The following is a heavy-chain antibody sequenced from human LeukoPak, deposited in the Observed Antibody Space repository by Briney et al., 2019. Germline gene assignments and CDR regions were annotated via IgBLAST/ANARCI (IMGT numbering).Heavy chain of an antibody. CDR3: ARNYDFWSGYQEGGAFDI. CDR2: IKQDGSEK. V-gene: IGHV3-7*01. J-gene: IGHJ3*02. CDR1: GFTFSSYW. Sequence: GGSLRLSCAASGFTFSSYWMSWVRRAPGKGLEWVANIKQDGSEKYYVDSVKGRFTISRDNAKNSLYLQMNSLRAEDTAVYYCARNYDFWSGYQEGGAFDIWGQGTMVTVSS. D-gene: IGHD3-3*01.